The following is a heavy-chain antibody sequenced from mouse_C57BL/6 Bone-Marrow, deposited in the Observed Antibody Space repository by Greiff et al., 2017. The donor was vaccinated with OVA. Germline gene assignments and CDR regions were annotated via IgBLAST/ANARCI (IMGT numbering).Heavy chain of an antibody. D-gene: IGHD1-1*01. CDR3: VRPNYYGSFDY. CDR1: GFSFNTYA. Sequence: DVQLVESGGGLVQPKGSLKLSCAASGFSFNTYAMNWVRQAPGKGLEWVARIRSKSNNYATYYADSVKDRFTISRDDSESMLYLQMNNLKTEDTAMYYCVRPNYYGSFDYWGQGTTLTVSS. CDR2: IRSKSNNYAT. J-gene: IGHJ2*01. V-gene: IGHV10-1*01.